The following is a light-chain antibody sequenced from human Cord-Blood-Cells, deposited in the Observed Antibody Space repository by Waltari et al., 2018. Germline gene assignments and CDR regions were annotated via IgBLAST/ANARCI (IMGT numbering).Light chain of an antibody. Sequence: QSALTQPASVSGSPGQSITISCTGTSSDVGGYNYVSWYQQHPGKAPKLMIYDVSNRPSGVSNLFSGSKSGNTASLTIPGLQAEDEADYYCSSYTSSSTLVFGGGTKLTVL. CDR2: DVS. CDR3: SSYTSSSTLV. J-gene: IGLJ2*01. CDR1: SSDVGGYNY. V-gene: IGLV2-14*01.